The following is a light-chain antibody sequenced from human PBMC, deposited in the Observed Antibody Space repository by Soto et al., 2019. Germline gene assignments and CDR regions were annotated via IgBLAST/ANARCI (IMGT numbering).Light chain of an antibody. CDR3: SSYTSSSPLVV. Sequence: SALTQPASVSGSPGQSITISCTGTSSDVGGYNYVSWYQQHPGKAPKLMIYEVSNRPSGVSNRFSGSKSGNTASLTISGLQAEDEADYYCSSYTSSSPLVVFGGGTKLTVL. CDR1: SSDVGGYNY. J-gene: IGLJ2*01. V-gene: IGLV2-14*01. CDR2: EVS.